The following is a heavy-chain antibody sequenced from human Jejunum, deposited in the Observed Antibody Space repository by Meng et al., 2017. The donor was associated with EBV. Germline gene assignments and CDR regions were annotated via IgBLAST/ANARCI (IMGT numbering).Heavy chain of an antibody. CDR3: ARDVFYRFDS. CDR1: GIPLTSNG. D-gene: IGHD4-11*01. V-gene: IGHV1-18*01. J-gene: IGHJ4*02. CDR2: ISANSGNT. Sequence: VRKPGGYGTFPVYSLGIPLTSNGIRWAPQAPGHGLEWMGWISANSGNTNYAQKLQGRVNMTTDTSTSTAYIELRSLRSDDTAVYYCARDVFYRFDSWGQRTLVTVSS.